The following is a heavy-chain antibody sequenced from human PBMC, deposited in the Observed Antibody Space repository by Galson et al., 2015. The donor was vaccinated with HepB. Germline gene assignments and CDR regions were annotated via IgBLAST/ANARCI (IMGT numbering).Heavy chain of an antibody. CDR2: ISGSGSTM. CDR3: ARDGCSGGTCYPFDY. Sequence: SLRLSCAAFGLSFSDHYMTWIRQAPGKGLEWVSKISGSGSTMYYADSVKGRFTISRDNAKNSLYLQMNSLRAEDTAVYYCARDGCSGGTCYPFDYWGQGTLVTVSS. D-gene: IGHD2-15*01. V-gene: IGHV3-11*01. J-gene: IGHJ4*02. CDR1: GLSFSDHY.